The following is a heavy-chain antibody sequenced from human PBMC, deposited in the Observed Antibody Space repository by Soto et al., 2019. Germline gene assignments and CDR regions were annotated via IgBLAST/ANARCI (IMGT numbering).Heavy chain of an antibody. J-gene: IGHJ4*02. CDR3: ARDLAAYSSGWCQDY. CDR1: GFTFSAHG. CDR2: ISYDGGKK. Sequence: GGSLRLSCAASGFTFSAHGMHWVRQAPGKGLQWVAFISYDGGKKHYADSVRGRFTISRDDSKNTLDLQMNSLRAEDTAVYYCARDLAAYSSGWCQDYWGQGTLVTVSS. V-gene: IGHV3-30*03. D-gene: IGHD6-19*01.